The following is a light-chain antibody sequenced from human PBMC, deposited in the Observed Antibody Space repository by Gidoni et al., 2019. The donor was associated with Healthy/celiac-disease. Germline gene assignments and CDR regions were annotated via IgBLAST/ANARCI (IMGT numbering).Light chain of an antibody. CDR2: ECS. Sequence: QSALTQPASVSGSPGQSITISCTGTSSDVGSYNLVSWYQQHPGQAPKLMIYECSKRPSGVSNRFSGSKSGNTASLTISGLQAEDEADYYCCSYAGSSPVFGGGTKLTVL. CDR3: CSYAGSSPV. J-gene: IGLJ2*01. CDR1: SSDVGSYNL. V-gene: IGLV2-23*01.